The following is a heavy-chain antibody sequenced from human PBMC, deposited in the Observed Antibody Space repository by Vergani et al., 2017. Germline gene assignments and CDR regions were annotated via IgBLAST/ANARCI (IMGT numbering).Heavy chain of an antibody. D-gene: IGHD5-24*01. V-gene: IGHV5-51*01. Sequence: EVQLVQSGADVKKPGESLKISCKGSGYTFTNYWIVWVRQMPGKGLEWMGIIYPGDSDTRYSPSFQGQVTISADKSISTAYLQWSSLKASDTAMYYCARQGTITDNYWYFDLWGRGTLVSVSS. CDR1: GYTFTNYW. CDR2: IYPGDSDT. J-gene: IGHJ2*01. CDR3: ARQGTITDNYWYFDL.